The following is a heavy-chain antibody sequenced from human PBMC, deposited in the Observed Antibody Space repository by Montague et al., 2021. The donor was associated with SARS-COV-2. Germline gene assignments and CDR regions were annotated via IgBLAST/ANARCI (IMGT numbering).Heavy chain of an antibody. CDR3: ARYTPRAVVAGRFGY. Sequence: SETLSLTCSFSGGSISTGSYYWGWIRQPPRKGLEWIGSIYYSGDTYYNPSLKSRVTISVDTSKNQFSLNVNSVTATDTAVYYCARYTPRAVVAGRFGYWGQGILVTVSP. J-gene: IGHJ4*02. CDR1: GGSISTGSYY. V-gene: IGHV4-39*01. CDR2: IYYSGDT. D-gene: IGHD6-19*01.